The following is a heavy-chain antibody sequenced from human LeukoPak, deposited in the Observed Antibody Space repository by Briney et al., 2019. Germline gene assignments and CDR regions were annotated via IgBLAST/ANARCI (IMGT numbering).Heavy chain of an antibody. Sequence: GGSLRLSCAASGFTFSSYWVHWVRQAPGKGLVWVSRINGDGSGPSYADSVKGRFTVSRDNARNTLYLQMNSLRAEDTAVYYCARKWFDPWGQGTLVTVSS. CDR3: ARKWFDP. J-gene: IGHJ5*02. V-gene: IGHV3-74*01. CDR2: INGDGSGP. CDR1: GFTFSSYW. D-gene: IGHD1-14*01.